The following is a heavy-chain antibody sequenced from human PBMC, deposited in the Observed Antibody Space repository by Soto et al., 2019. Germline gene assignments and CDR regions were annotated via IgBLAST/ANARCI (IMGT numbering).Heavy chain of an antibody. D-gene: IGHD6-19*01. V-gene: IGHV3-43*01. J-gene: IGHJ4*02. CDR2: ISWYGGST. CDR1: GFTFDDYT. Sequence: GGSLRLSCAASGFTFDDYTMHWVRQAPGKGLEWVSLISWYGGSTYYADSVKGRFTISRDNSKNSLYLQMNSLRTEDTALYYCAKDQNALGKGPNSSGWLDYWGQGTLVTVSS. CDR3: AKDQNALGKGPNSSGWLDY.